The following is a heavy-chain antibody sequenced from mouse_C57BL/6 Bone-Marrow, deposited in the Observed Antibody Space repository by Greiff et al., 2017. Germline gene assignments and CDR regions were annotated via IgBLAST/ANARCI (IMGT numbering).Heavy chain of an antibody. V-gene: IGHV14-1*01. CDR2: IDPEDGDT. Sequence: VQLQQSGAELVRPGASVKLSCTASGFNIKDYYMHWVKPRPEQGLVWIGRIDPEDGDTEYAPKFQGKATMTAETSSNTAYLQLSSLTSEDTAVYYCTSPCLLLRGFAYWGQGTLVTVSA. J-gene: IGHJ3*01. D-gene: IGHD2-10*01. CDR1: GFNIKDYY. CDR3: TSPCLLLRGFAY.